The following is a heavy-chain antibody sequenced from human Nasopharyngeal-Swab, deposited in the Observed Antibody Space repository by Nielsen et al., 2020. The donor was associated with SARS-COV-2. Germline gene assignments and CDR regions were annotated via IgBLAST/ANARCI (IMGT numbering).Heavy chain of an antibody. J-gene: IGHJ4*02. CDR3: AKVQSGEDYFDY. CDR1: GFTFDGFA. D-gene: IGHD1-26*01. CDR2: ISWNSGSI. Sequence: SLKISCAASGFTFDGFALHWVRQAPGKGLEWVSGISWNSGSIGYADSVKGRFTISRDNAKNSLYLQMNSLRPEDTALYYCAKVQSGEDYFDYWGQGTLVTVSS. V-gene: IGHV3-9*01.